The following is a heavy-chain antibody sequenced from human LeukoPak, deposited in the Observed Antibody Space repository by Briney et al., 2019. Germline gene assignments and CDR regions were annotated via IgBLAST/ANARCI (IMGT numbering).Heavy chain of an antibody. CDR3: AIRSGGTKPPMN. D-gene: IGHD2-15*01. Sequence: GGSLRLSCAASGFTFSSYGMHWVRQAPGKGLEWVAVIWYDGSNKYCADSVKGRFTISRDNSKNTLYLQMNSLRAEDTAVYYCAIRSGGTKPPMNWGQGTLVTVSS. V-gene: IGHV3-33*01. J-gene: IGHJ4*02. CDR1: GFTFSSYG. CDR2: IWYDGSNK.